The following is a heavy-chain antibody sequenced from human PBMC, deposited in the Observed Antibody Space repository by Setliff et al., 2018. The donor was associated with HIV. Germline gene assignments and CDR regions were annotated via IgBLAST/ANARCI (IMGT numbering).Heavy chain of an antibody. CDR3: ASPTYVYDSSGYYYGLPNWYFDL. CDR1: GDSTTSSSSY. CDR2: IYYSGST. D-gene: IGHD3-22*01. V-gene: IGHV4-39*01. Sequence: SETLSLTCTVSGDSTTSSSSYWGWIRQPPGKGLEWIGNIYYSGSTYYNPSLQTRVNIAVDPSKNQFSLKLSSVTAEDTAVYYCASPTYVYDSSGYYYGLPNWYFDLWGRGTLVTVS. J-gene: IGHJ2*01.